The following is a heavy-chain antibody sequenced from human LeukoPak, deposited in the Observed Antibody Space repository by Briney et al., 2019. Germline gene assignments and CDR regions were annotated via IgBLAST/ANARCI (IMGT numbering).Heavy chain of an antibody. J-gene: IGHJ6*03. D-gene: IGHD3-16*01. Sequence: PGGSLRLSCAASGFIFSSYAMSWVRQAPGKGLEWVSSISSSSSYIYYADSVKGRFTISRDNAKNSLYLQMNSLRAEDTAVYYCARDGGYFMDVWGKGTTVTVSS. CDR2: ISSSSSYI. CDR3: ARDGGYFMDV. CDR1: GFIFSSYA. V-gene: IGHV3-21*01.